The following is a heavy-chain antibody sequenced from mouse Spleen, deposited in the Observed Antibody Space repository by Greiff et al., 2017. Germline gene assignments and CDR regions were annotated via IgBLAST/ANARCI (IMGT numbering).Heavy chain of an antibody. Sequence: EVKLVESGPGLVKPSQSLSLTCSVTGYSITSGYYWNWIRQFPGNKLEWMGYISYDGSNNYNPSLKNRISITRDTSKNQFFLKLNSVTTEDTATYYCAREAPYDYDGGAFAYWGQGTLVTVSA. CDR3: AREAPYDYDGGAFAY. CDR1: GYSITSGYY. V-gene: IGHV3-6*01. D-gene: IGHD2-4*01. CDR2: ISYDGSN. J-gene: IGHJ3*01.